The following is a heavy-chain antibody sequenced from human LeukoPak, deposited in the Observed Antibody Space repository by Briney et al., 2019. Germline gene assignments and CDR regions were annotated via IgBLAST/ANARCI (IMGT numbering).Heavy chain of an antibody. D-gene: IGHD2/OR15-2a*01. CDR3: ARDLSASLYFDY. V-gene: IGHV4-4*07. J-gene: IGHJ4*02. CDR1: GASISPYY. CDR2: LYPSGSS. Sequence: SETLSLTCSVSGASISPYYWNWIRQPAGKGLEWIGRLYPSGSSDYNPSLKSRVSISVGTSNNQFSLRVTSVTAADTAIYYCARDLSASLYFDYWGQGILVTVSA.